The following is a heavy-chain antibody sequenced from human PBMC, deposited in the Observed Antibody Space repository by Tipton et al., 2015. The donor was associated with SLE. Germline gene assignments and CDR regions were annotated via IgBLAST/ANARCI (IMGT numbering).Heavy chain of an antibody. V-gene: IGHV4-31*03. CDR2: ISHTGNT. D-gene: IGHD3-10*01. Sequence: TLSLTCTVSGASISDGAYYWSWIRQHQGKGLEYIGYISHTGNTYSKPSLKSRVVMSLDTSKNQFSLKLSSVTAADTAVYYCARISRRDPWSNYHPTDAVDIWGQGTMVTVSS. CDR3: ARISRRDPWSNYHPTDAVDI. J-gene: IGHJ3*02. CDR1: GASISDGAYY.